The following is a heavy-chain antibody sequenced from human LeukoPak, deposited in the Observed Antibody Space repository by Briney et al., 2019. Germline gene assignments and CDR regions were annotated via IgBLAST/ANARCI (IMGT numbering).Heavy chain of an antibody. D-gene: IGHD6-13*01. CDR2: INSDGSST. CDR3: AKSHTSYSSSWSVSYYFDS. Sequence: QPGGSLRLSCAASGFTSSSYWMHWVRQAPGKGLVWVSRINSDGSSTIYADSVKGRFTMSRDNAKNTLYLQMNSVRAEDTAVYYCAKSHTSYSSSWSVSYYFDSWGQGALVTVSS. J-gene: IGHJ4*02. CDR1: GFTSSSYW. V-gene: IGHV3-74*01.